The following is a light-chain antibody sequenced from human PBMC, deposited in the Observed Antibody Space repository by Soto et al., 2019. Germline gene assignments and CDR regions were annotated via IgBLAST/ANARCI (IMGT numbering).Light chain of an antibody. CDR2: GAS. CDR1: QDVGKW. CDR3: QHYNSYSEA. Sequence: DIQMTQSPSSVSASVGDRVTITCRASQDVGKWLAWYQQKPGKAPTLLIHGASSLQSGVPSRYSGSGSGTDFTLTISSLQPEDFATYYCQHYNSYSEAFGQGTKVDIK. V-gene: IGKV1D-16*01. J-gene: IGKJ1*01.